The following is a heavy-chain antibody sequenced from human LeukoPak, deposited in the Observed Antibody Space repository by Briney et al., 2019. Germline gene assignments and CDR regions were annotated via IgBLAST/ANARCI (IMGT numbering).Heavy chain of an antibody. V-gene: IGHV3-21*01. D-gene: IGHD6-6*01. Sequence: GGSLRLSCAASGFTFSSYSMNWVRQAPGKGLEWVSSISSSSSYIYYADSVKGRFTISRDNAKNSLCLQMNSLRAEDTAVYYCARVWYSSSSSPFDYWGQGTLVTVSS. CDR3: ARVWYSSSSSPFDY. CDR2: ISSSSSYI. J-gene: IGHJ4*02. CDR1: GFTFSSYS.